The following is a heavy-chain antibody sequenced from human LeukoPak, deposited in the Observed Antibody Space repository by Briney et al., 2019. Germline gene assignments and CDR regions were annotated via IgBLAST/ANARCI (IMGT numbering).Heavy chain of an antibody. CDR2: INHSGST. Sequence: SETLSLTCAVYGGSFSGYYWSWIRQPPGKGLEWIGEINHSGSTNHNPSLKSRVTISVDTSKNQFSLKLSSVTAADTAVYYCARGLGSGYDPFDYWGQGTLVTVSS. CDR3: ARGLGSGYDPFDY. J-gene: IGHJ4*02. D-gene: IGHD5-12*01. CDR1: GGSFSGYY. V-gene: IGHV4-34*01.